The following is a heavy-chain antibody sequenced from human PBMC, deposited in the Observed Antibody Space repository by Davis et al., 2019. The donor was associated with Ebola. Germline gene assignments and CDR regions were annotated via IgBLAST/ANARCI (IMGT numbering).Heavy chain of an antibody. J-gene: IGHJ6*04. CDR2: IRSKANSYAT. Sequence: GGSLRLSCAASGFTFSGSAMHWVRQASGKGLEWVGRIRSKANSYATAYAASVKGRFTISRDDSKNTAYLQMNSLKTEDTAVYYCTRTMVAYGYYYYGMDVWGKGTTVTVSS. V-gene: IGHV3-73*01. CDR1: GFTFSGSA. D-gene: IGHD3-10*01. CDR3: TRTMVAYGYYYYGMDV.